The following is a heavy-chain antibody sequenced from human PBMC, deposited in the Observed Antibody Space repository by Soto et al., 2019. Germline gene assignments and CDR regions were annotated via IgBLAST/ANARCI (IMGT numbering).Heavy chain of an antibody. CDR1: GGSISDHY. Sequence: SETLSLTCTVSGGSISDHYYMWIRQPPGRGLEYIAYIYNGGSTYYNPSLKSRVTISVDTSKNQFSLKLSSVTAADTAVYYCARQEDYYDRRLFDYWGQGTLVTVSS. CDR2: IYNGGST. CDR3: ARQEDYYDRRLFDY. D-gene: IGHD3-10*02. J-gene: IGHJ4*02. V-gene: IGHV4-59*08.